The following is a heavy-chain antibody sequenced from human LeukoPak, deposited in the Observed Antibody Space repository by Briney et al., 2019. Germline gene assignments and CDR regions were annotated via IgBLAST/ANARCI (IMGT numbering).Heavy chain of an antibody. V-gene: IGHV3-33*06. D-gene: IGHD3-10*01. Sequence: GRSLRLSCAASGFTFSSYGMHWVRQAPGKGLEWVAVIWYDGSNKYYADSVKGRFTISRDNSKNTLYLQMNSLRAEDTAAYYCAKDLTNYYYGSVDYWGQGTLVTVSS. CDR1: GFTFSSYG. J-gene: IGHJ4*02. CDR2: IWYDGSNK. CDR3: AKDLTNYYYGSVDY.